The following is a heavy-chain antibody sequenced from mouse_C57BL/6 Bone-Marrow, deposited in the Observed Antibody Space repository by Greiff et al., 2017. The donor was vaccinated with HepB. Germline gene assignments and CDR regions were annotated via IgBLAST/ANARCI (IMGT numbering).Heavy chain of an antibody. V-gene: IGHV1-61*01. D-gene: IGHD1-2*01. CDR1: GYTFTSYW. Sequence: QVQLQQPGAELVRPGSSVKLSCKASGYTFTSYWMDWVKQRPGQGLEWIGNIYPSDSETHYNQKFKDKATLTVDKSSSTAYMQLSSLTSEDSAVYYCARGVARLPPHWYFDVWGTGTTVTVSS. J-gene: IGHJ1*03. CDR3: ARGVARLPPHWYFDV. CDR2: IYPSDSET.